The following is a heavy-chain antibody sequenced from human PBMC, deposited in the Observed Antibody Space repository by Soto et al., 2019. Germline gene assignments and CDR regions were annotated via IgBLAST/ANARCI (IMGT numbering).Heavy chain of an antibody. CDR3: AKDNVRGVINYFAY. V-gene: IGHV3-23*01. D-gene: IGHD3-10*02. Sequence: PGGSLRLSCAASGFTFSSYSMHWVRQAPGKGLEWVSAISGSGGSTYYADSVKGRFTISRDNSKNTLYLQMNSLRAEDTAVFYCAKDNVRGVINYFAYWGQGTLVTVSS. CDR2: ISGSGGST. J-gene: IGHJ4*02. CDR1: GFTFSSYS.